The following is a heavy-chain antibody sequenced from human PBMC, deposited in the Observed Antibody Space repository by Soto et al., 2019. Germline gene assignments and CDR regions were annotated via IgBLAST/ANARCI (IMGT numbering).Heavy chain of an antibody. CDR3: ARGSPGYYYYRMDV. CDR1: GYTFTGYY. CDR2: INPNRGGT. J-gene: IGHJ6*02. Sequence: ASVKVSCKASGYTFTGYYMHWVRQAPGQGLEWMGWINPNRGGTKYAQKFQGWVTMTRDTSISTAYMEVSRLRSDDTAVYYCARGSPGYYYYRMDVWGQGTTVTVPS. V-gene: IGHV1-2*04. D-gene: IGHD3-10*01.